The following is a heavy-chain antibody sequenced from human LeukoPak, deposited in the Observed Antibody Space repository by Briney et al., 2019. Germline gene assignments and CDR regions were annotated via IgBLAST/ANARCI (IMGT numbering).Heavy chain of an antibody. D-gene: IGHD2-8*01. J-gene: IGHJ4*02. Sequence: GGSLRLSCAASGFTFSTYWMTWVRQAPGKGLEWVANVNGNEREKYYVASVKGRFTISRDNAQNSLYLQMSSLRVEDTAVYYCARGRYCTSGSCYFDYWGQGTLVTVSS. CDR2: VNGNEREK. CDR1: GFTFSTYW. CDR3: ARGRYCTSGSCYFDY. V-gene: IGHV3-7*01.